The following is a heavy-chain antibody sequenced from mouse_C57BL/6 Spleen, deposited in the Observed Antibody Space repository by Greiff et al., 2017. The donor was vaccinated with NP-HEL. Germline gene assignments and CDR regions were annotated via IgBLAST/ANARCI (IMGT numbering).Heavy chain of an antibody. CDR2: ISSGGDYI. CDR1: GFTFSSYA. Sequence: EVKLLESGEGLVKPGGSLKLSCAASGFTFSSYAMSWVRQTPEKRLEWVAYISSGGDYIYYADTVKGRFTISRDNARNTLYLQMSSLKSEDTAMYYCTRDNWAHWFAYWGQGTLVTVSA. V-gene: IGHV5-9-1*02. J-gene: IGHJ3*01. CDR3: TRDNWAHWFAY. D-gene: IGHD4-1*01.